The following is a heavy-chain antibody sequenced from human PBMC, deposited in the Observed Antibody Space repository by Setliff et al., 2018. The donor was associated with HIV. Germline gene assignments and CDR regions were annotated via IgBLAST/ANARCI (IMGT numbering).Heavy chain of an antibody. CDR3: ARDDHGDPFDY. J-gene: IGHJ4*02. CDR2: INPNTGLT. Sequence: ASVEVSCKASGYTFTSYGISWVRQAPGQGLEWMGWINPNTGLTNYAQKFQGRVTMTRDTSIHTAYMELGRLRSDDTAVYYCARDDHGDPFDYWGQGTLVTVSS. CDR1: GYTFTSYG. V-gene: IGHV1-2*02. D-gene: IGHD4-17*01.